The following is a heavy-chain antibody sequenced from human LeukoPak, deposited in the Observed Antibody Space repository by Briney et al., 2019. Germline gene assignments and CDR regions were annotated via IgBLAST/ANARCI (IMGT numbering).Heavy chain of an antibody. CDR1: GFNISSNY. Sequence: SGGSLRLSCVASGFNISSNYMSWVRQTPGKGLEWVSVIYSGDSTYYADSVKGRFTISRDNSKNTLYLQMHSLRAEDTAVYYCARDLYLSRWGQGTLVTVSS. CDR2: IYSGDST. CDR3: ARDLYLSR. V-gene: IGHV3-66*01. J-gene: IGHJ4*02. D-gene: IGHD2-15*01.